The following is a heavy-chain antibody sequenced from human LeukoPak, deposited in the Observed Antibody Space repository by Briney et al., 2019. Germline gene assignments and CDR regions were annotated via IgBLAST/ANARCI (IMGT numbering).Heavy chain of an antibody. Sequence: ASVKVSCKASGYTFTSYYMHWVRQAPGQGLEWMGIINPSGGSTSYAQKFQGRVTMTRDTSTSTVYMELSSLRSEDTAVYYCARAMYYYDSSGYYYYYYMDVWGKGTTVTVSS. CDR2: INPSGGST. CDR1: GYTFTSYY. D-gene: IGHD3-22*01. V-gene: IGHV1-46*01. J-gene: IGHJ6*03. CDR3: ARAMYYYDSSGYYYYYYMDV.